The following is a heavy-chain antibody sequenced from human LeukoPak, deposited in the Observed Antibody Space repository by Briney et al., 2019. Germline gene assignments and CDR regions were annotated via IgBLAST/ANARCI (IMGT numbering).Heavy chain of an antibody. CDR2: IGTAADT. CDR3: AGWGARGDSYGKHV. V-gene: IGHV3-13*01. D-gene: IGHD3-10*01. J-gene: IGHJ6*01. CDR1: GFTFSNYD. Sequence: GGSLRLSCVGSGFTFSNYDMQWVRQPTGRRLEWVSAIGTAADTYYPGSVKGRFTISRENDKNTLYLQMNSLTAGDTAGYYCAGWGARGDSYGKHVSRQGPTVTVSS.